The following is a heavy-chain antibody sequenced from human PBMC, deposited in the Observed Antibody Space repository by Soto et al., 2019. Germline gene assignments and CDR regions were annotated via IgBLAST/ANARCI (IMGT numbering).Heavy chain of an antibody. CDR2: IYYSGST. D-gene: IGHD1-1*01. CDR1: GGSISSGDYY. V-gene: IGHV4-30-4*01. J-gene: IGHJ6*02. CDR3: ARDRQGTTEGYYYYYGMDV. Sequence: SETLSLTCTVSGGSISSGDYYWSWIRQPPGKGLEWIGYIYYSGSTYYNPSLKSRVTISVDTSKNQFSLKLSSVTAADTAVYYCARDRQGTTEGYYYYYGMDVWGQGTTVTVSS.